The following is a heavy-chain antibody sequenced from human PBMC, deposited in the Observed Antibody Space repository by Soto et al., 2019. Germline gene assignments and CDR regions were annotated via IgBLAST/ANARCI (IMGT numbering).Heavy chain of an antibody. CDR3: ARDFRAFDI. CDR2: IYCSGST. J-gene: IGHJ3*02. Sequence: SETLSLTCTVSGGSISSYYWSWIRQPPGKGLEWIGYIYCSGSTNYNPSLKSRVTISVDTSKNQFSLKLSSVTAADTAVYYCARDFRAFDIWGQGTMVTVSS. CDR1: GGSISSYY. V-gene: IGHV4-59*12.